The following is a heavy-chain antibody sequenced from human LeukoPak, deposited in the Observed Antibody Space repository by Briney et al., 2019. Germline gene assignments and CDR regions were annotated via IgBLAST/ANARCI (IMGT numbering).Heavy chain of an antibody. CDR2: IQTSGST. CDR3: ARDLYYYGSGSYPQFDY. D-gene: IGHD3-10*01. J-gene: IGHJ4*02. V-gene: IGHV4-4*07. Sequence: SETLSLTCTFSGGSISSYYWSWIRQPAGKGLEWIGRIQTSGSTNYNPSLKSRVTMSVDTSKNQVSLKLSSVTAADTAVYYCARDLYYYGSGSYPQFDYWGQGTLVTVSS. CDR1: GGSISSYY.